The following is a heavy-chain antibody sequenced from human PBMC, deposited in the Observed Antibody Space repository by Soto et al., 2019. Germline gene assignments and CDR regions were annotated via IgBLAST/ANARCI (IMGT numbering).Heavy chain of an antibody. V-gene: IGHV3-53*05. CDR2: IYSGGST. D-gene: IGHD4-17*01. CDR1: GFTVSSNY. Sequence: PGGSLRLSCAASGFTVSSNYMTWVRQAPGKGLEWVSVIYSGGSTYYADSVKGRFTISRDNSKNTLYLQMNSLRAEDTAVYYCAKDHGDYVLPLYGMDVWGQGTTVTVSS. CDR3: AKDHGDYVLPLYGMDV. J-gene: IGHJ6*02.